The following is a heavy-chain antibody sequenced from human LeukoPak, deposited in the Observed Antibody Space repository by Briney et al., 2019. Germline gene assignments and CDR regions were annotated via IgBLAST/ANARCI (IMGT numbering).Heavy chain of an antibody. CDR2: MNPNNGNT. CDR1: GYTFTSYD. D-gene: IGHD2-15*01. J-gene: IGHJ6*02. CDR3: AREGFCSGGSCYGDFYYYGIEV. V-gene: IGHV1-18*01. Sequence: ASVKVSCKASGYTFTSYDINWVRQATGQGLEWMGWMNPNNGNTNYAQKLQGRVTMTTDTSTSTAYMELRSLTSDDTAVFYCAREGFCSGGSCYGDFYYYGIEVWGQGTTVTVSS.